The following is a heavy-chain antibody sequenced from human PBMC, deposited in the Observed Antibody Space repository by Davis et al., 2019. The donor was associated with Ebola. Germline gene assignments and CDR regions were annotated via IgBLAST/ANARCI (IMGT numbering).Heavy chain of an antibody. D-gene: IGHD3-3*01. Sequence: GESLKISCAASGFTFSSYAMNWVRQAPGKGLEWVSAISGSGDSTYYADSVKGRFTFSRDNSKNTLYLQMNSLRAEDTAVYYCARDPTRTYYDFWSGSSDYYYGMDVWGQGTTVTVSS. V-gene: IGHV3-23*01. CDR1: GFTFSSYA. CDR2: ISGSGDST. CDR3: ARDPTRTYYDFWSGSSDYYYGMDV. J-gene: IGHJ6*02.